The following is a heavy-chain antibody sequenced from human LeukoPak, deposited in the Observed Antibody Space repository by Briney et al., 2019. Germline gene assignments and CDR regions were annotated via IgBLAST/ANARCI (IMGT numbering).Heavy chain of an antibody. CDR2: IYYSGST. CDR1: GGSISRYY. D-gene: IGHD6-19*01. J-gene: IGHJ4*02. Sequence: SETLSLTCTVSGGSISRYYWSWIRQPPGKGLEWIGYIYYSGSTNYNPSLKSRVTISVDTSKNQFSLKLSSVTAADTVVYYCAGLIAVARTGFDYWGQGTLVSVSS. V-gene: IGHV4-59*01. CDR3: AGLIAVARTGFDY.